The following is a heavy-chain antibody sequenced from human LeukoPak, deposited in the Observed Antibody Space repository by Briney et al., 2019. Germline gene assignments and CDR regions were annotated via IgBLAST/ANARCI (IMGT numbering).Heavy chain of an antibody. Sequence: PSETLSLTCTVSGGSIRSYYWSWIRQPAGKGLEWIGRIYSSGSTNYNPSLKSRITMSVDTSKNQFSLKLSSVTAADTAVYYCARVTYSSSSMSLDGFDIWGQGTMVTVSS. D-gene: IGHD6-6*01. J-gene: IGHJ3*02. CDR3: ARVTYSSSSMSLDGFDI. CDR1: GGSIRSYY. CDR2: IYSSGST. V-gene: IGHV4-4*07.